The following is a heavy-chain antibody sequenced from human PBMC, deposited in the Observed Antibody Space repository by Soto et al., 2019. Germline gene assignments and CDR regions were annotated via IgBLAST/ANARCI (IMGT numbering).Heavy chain of an antibody. CDR1: GFTFSSYA. CDR2: ISGSGGST. CDR3: AKLGSSSWYPPSY. Sequence: EVQLLESGGGLVQPGGSLRLSCAASGFTFSSYAMSWFRQAPGKWLEWVSAISGSGGSTYYADSVKGRFTISRDNSKNTLYLQMNSLRADDTAVYYCAKLGSSSWYPPSYWGQGTLVTVSS. V-gene: IGHV3-23*01. D-gene: IGHD6-13*01. J-gene: IGHJ4*02.